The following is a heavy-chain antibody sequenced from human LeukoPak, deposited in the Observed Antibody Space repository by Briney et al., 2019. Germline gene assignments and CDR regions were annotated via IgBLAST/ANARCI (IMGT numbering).Heavy chain of an antibody. CDR2: ISYDGRNK. J-gene: IGHJ4*02. D-gene: IGHD3-10*01. CDR1: EFTFSSYA. V-gene: IGHV3-30*04. CDR3: ARVLRGRYFDY. Sequence: PGGSLRLSCAASEFTFSSYAMHWVRQAPGKGLEWVAVISYDGRNKYYADSVKGRFTISRDNSKNTLYLQMNSLRAEDTAVYYCARVLRGRYFDYWGQGTLVTVSS.